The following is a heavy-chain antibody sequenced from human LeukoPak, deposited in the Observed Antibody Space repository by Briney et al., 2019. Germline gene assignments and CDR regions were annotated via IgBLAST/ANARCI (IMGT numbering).Heavy chain of an antibody. CDR2: IYYSGST. Sequence: SETLSLTCTVSGGSISSYYWSWIRQPPGKGLEWIGYIYYSGSTNYNPSLKSRVTISVVTSKNQFSLKLSSVTAADTAVYYCARAAAAGYYYYYYYMDVWGKGTTVTISS. J-gene: IGHJ6*03. D-gene: IGHD6-13*01. CDR1: GGSISSYY. CDR3: ARAAAAGYYYYYYYMDV. V-gene: IGHV4-59*01.